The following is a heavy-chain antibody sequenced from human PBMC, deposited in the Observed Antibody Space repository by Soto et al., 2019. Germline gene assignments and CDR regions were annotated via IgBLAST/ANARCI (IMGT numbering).Heavy chain of an antibody. CDR2: ISGSGGST. CDR3: AKDPFAVRDYSNTYYFDY. D-gene: IGHD4-4*01. J-gene: IGHJ4*02. CDR1: GFTVSSNY. Sequence: GGSLRLSCAASGFTVSSNYMSWVRQAPGKGLEWVSVISGSGGSTYYADSVKGRFTISRDNSKNTLYLQMNSLRAEDTAVYYCAKDPFAVRDYSNTYYFDYWGQGTLVTVSS. V-gene: IGHV3-23*01.